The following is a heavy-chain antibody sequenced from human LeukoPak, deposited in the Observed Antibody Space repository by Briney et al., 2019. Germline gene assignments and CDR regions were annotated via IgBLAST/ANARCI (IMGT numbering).Heavy chain of an antibody. CDR3: ARVRSSGPRNDAFDI. Sequence: PGRSLRLSCAASGFTFSSYAMHWVRQAPGKGLEWVAVISYDGSNKYYADSVKGRFTISRDNSKNTLYLQMNSLRAEDTAVYYCARVRSSGPRNDAFDIWGQGTMVTVSS. D-gene: IGHD6-19*01. CDR2: ISYDGSNK. J-gene: IGHJ3*02. V-gene: IGHV3-30-3*01. CDR1: GFTFSSYA.